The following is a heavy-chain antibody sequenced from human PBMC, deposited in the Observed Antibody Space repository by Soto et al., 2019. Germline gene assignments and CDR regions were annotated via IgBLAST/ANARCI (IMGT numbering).Heavy chain of an antibody. CDR1: GGTFSSYA. V-gene: IGHV1-69*01. CDR3: ARGGGPDCSSTSCPLYYYYYYGMDV. Sequence: QVQLVQSGAEVKKPGSSVKVSCKASGGTFSSYAISWVRQAPGQGLEWMGGIIPIFGTANYAQKFQGRVRITAVESTSTAYMGLSSLGSEETAVYYCARGGGPDCSSTSCPLYYYYYYGMDVWGQGTTVTVSS. CDR2: IIPIFGTA. D-gene: IGHD2-2*01. J-gene: IGHJ6*02.